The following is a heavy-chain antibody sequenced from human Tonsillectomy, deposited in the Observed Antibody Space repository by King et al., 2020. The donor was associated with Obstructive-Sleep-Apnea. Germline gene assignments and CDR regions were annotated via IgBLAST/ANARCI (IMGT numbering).Heavy chain of an antibody. V-gene: IGHV4-59*01. J-gene: IGHJ2*01. CDR1: GGSISSYY. D-gene: IGHD6-13*01. CDR3: ARTLSIAAAGTDWYFVL. Sequence: LQLQESGPGLVKPSETLSLTCTVSGGSISSYYWSWIRQPPGKGLEWIGYIYYSGSTNYNPSLKSRVTISVDTSKNQFSLKLRSVTAAETAVYYCARTLSIAAAGTDWYFVLWGRGTLVTVSS. CDR2: IYYSGST.